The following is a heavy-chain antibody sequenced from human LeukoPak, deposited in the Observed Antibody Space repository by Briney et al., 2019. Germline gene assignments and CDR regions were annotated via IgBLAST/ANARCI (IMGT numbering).Heavy chain of an antibody. CDR2: IHPISGAT. D-gene: IGHD6-6*01. CDR3: ARDLEASSSLDY. CDR1: GYTFTGYY. Sequence: GASVKVSCKASGYTFTGYYMHWVRQAPGQGLEWMGWIHPISGATNYAPRFQDRVTMTRDTSISTAYMELSRLRSDDTAVYYCARDLEASSSLDYWGQGTLVTVPS. V-gene: IGHV1-2*02. J-gene: IGHJ4*02.